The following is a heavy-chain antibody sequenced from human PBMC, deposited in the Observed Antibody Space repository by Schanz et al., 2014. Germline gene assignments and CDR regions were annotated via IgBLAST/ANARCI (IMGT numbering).Heavy chain of an antibody. D-gene: IGHD7-27*01. Sequence: LVESGGGVVQPGRSLRLSCAASGFTFSSYGMHWVRQVPGKGLEWVAVVCYDGSKKYYADSVKGRFTISRDNSKNTLYLQMNSLRGEDTAVYYCARENLNWEAFDIWGQGTVVTVSS. CDR2: VCYDGSKK. CDR3: ARENLNWEAFDI. J-gene: IGHJ3*02. CDR1: GFTFSSYG. V-gene: IGHV3-33*01.